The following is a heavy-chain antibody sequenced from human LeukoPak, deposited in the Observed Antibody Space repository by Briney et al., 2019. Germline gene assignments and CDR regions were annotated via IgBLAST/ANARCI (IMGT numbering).Heavy chain of an antibody. V-gene: IGHV1-2*02. CDR1: GYTFTGYY. J-gene: IGHJ5*02. CDR3: ARGRRFDP. Sequence: ASVKVSCKASGYTFTGYYMHWVRQAPGQGLVWMGWIDTNSGGTNYAQKFQGRVTMTRDTSISTAYMELSRLRSDDTAAYYCARGRRFDPWGQGTLVTVSS. CDR2: IDTNSGGT.